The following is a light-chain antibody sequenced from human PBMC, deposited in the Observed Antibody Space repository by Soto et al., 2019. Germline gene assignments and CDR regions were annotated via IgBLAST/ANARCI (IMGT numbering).Light chain of an antibody. CDR3: QQYNSYPS. CDR1: QSISIW. V-gene: IGKV1-5*03. Sequence: DIQMTQSPSTLSASVGDRVTITCRASQSISIWLARYQQKPGKAPKLLIYKASSLESGVPSRFSGSGSGTEFTLTITSLQPDDFATYYCQQYNSYPSCGQGTRLEIK. J-gene: IGKJ5*01. CDR2: KAS.